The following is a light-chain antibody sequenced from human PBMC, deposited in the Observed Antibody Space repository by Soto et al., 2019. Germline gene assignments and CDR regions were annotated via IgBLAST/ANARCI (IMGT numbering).Light chain of an antibody. V-gene: IGKV3-20*01. Sequence: EIVLTQSPDTLSLSPGERATLSCRASQIVNGNALAWYQQKPGQAPRLLIYGASNRPGGIPDKFSGSGSGTDFTFTINRLEPEDFAVYYCQQYGRSPYTFAQGTKLEI. CDR1: QIVNGNA. CDR2: GAS. CDR3: QQYGRSPYT. J-gene: IGKJ2*01.